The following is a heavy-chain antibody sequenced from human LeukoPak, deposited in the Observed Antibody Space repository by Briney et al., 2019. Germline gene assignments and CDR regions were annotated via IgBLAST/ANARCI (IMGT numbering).Heavy chain of an antibody. J-gene: IGHJ6*03. CDR3: AKDGGGYYPYYYYYMDV. D-gene: IGHD3-22*01. V-gene: IGHV3-30*02. CDR2: IRFDGSND. Sequence: GGSLRLSCAASGFNFNSYGIHWVRQAPGKGLEWVAFIRFDGSNDYYADSVKGRFTISRDNSKNTLYLQMNSLRAEDTAVYYCAKDGGGYYPYYYYYMDVWGKGTTVTISS. CDR1: GFNFNSYG.